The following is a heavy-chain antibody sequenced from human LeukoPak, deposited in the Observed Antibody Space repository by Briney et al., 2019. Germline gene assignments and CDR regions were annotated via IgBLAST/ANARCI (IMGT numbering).Heavy chain of an antibody. J-gene: IGHJ5*02. CDR3: ARTGDSSGWYNWFDP. D-gene: IGHD6-19*01. CDR2: IYYSGST. Sequence: SQTLSLTCTVSGGSINNGGYYWSWIRQHPGKGLEWIGYIYYSGSTYYNPSLKSRVTISVDTSKNQFSLKLSSVTAADTAVYYCARTGDSSGWYNWFDPWGQGTLVTVSS. V-gene: IGHV4-30-4*01. CDR1: GGSINNGGYY.